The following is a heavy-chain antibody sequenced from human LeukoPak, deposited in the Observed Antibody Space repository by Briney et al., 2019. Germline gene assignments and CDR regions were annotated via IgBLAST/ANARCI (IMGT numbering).Heavy chain of an antibody. V-gene: IGHV3-23*01. CDR2: ISGSGGST. D-gene: IGHD3-10*01. CDR1: GFTFRRYG. J-gene: IGHJ4*02. CDR3: ARPPSEVLWFGELSI. Sequence: PGGSLRLSCAASGFTFRRYGVSWVRQAPGKGLEWVSAISGSGGSTYYADSVKGRFTISRDNAKNSLYLQMNSLRAEDTAVYYCARPPSEVLWFGELSIWGQGTLVTVSS.